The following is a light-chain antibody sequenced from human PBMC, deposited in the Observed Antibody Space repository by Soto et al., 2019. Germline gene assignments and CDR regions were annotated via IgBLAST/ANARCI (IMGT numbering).Light chain of an antibody. CDR2: DAS. J-gene: IGKJ1*01. Sequence: DIQMTQSPSTLSASVGDRVTITCRASQSISSWLAWYQQKPGKAPKLLIYDASSLESGVPSRFSGSGSGTDFTLTITRLEPEDFAVYYCLQYGSSPRTFGQGTKVEIK. V-gene: IGKV1-5*01. CDR1: QSISSW. CDR3: LQYGSSPRT.